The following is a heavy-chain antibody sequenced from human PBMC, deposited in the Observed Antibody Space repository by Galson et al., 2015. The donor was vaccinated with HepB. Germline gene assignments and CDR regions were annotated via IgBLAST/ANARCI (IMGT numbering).Heavy chain of an antibody. J-gene: IGHJ5*02. D-gene: IGHD3-16*01. V-gene: IGHV3-9*01. CDR2: ISWNSGSI. CDR3: AKDLEKDRTHSYGYVGGLMGS. CDR1: GFTFDEYS. Sequence: SLRLSCAASGFTFDEYSMHWVRQAPGQGLEWVSGISWNSGSIAYVDSVRGRFFISRDNAKNSLHLQMNSLRAEDTALYFCAKDLEKDRTHSYGYVGGLMGSWGRGTLVTVSS.